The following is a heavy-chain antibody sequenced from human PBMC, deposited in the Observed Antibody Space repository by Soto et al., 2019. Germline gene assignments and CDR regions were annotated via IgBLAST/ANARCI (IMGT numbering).Heavy chain of an antibody. CDR3: ARGANSSAWYSDH. Sequence: EVQLVESGGGLVQPGGSLRLSCAASGFTFSSYWMHWVRQTPEKGLVWVSHINSDGSTTNYADSVKGRFTISRDNAKNTLYLQMNSLRAEDTALYSGARGANSSAWYSDHWGQGTLVTVSS. CDR1: GFTFSSYW. D-gene: IGHD6-13*01. J-gene: IGHJ5*02. CDR2: INSDGSTT. V-gene: IGHV3-74*01.